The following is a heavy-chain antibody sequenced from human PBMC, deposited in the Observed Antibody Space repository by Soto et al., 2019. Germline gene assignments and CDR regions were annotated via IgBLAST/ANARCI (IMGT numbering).Heavy chain of an antibody. CDR3: AKDRGGASSFDY. CDR1: GFTFSNYA. Sequence: GGSLRLSCAASGFTFSNYAMSWVRQAPGKGLEWVSTISGIGGNTYYADSVKGRFTISRDNSKNTLFLQMNSLVAEDTAVYYCAKDRGGASSFDYWGQGTLVTV. D-gene: IGHD1-26*01. V-gene: IGHV3-23*01. J-gene: IGHJ4*02. CDR2: ISGIGGNT.